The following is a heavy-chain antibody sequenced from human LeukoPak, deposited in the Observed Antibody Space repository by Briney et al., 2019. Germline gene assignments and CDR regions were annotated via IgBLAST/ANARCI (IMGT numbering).Heavy chain of an antibody. CDR1: GGSFSGYY. Sequence: SETQSLTCAVYGGSFSGYYWSGIRQPPGKGLEWIGGINHSGSTNYNPSLKSRVTISVDTSKNQFSLKLSSVTAADTAVYYCARGGRWLLYYFDYWGQGTLVTVSS. J-gene: IGHJ4*02. CDR2: INHSGST. CDR3: ARGGRWLLYYFDY. V-gene: IGHV4-34*01. D-gene: IGHD5-24*01.